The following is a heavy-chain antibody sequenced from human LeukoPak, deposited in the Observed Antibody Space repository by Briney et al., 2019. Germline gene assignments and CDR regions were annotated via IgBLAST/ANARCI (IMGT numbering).Heavy chain of an antibody. V-gene: IGHV3-11*04. J-gene: IGHJ2*01. CDR3: ARSMGWHFDL. Sequence: KPGGSLRLSCAASGFTFSDYYMFWIRQAPGKGLKWVSYISSSGNTIYYADSVKGRFTISRDNTKNSLYLQMNSLRGEDTAVYYCARSMGWHFDLWGRGSLVTVSS. CDR2: ISSSGNTI. CDR1: GFTFSDYY.